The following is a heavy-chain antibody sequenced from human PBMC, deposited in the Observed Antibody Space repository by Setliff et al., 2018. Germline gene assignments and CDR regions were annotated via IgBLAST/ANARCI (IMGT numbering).Heavy chain of an antibody. V-gene: IGHV3-15*01. CDR3: TTDRDDYGDFHFDY. CDR1: GFTFSNAW. D-gene: IGHD4-17*01. CDR2: IKSKTDGGTT. Sequence: GGSLRLSCAASGFTFSNAWMSWVRQAPEKGLEWVGRIKSKTDGGTTDYAAPVKGRFTISRDDSKNTLYLQMNSLKTEDTAVYCCTTDRDDYGDFHFDYWGQGTLVTVSS. J-gene: IGHJ4*02.